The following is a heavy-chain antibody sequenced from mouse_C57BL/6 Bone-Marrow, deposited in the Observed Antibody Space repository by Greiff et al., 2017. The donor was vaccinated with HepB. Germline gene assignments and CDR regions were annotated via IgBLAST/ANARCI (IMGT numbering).Heavy chain of an antibody. D-gene: IGHD3-3*01. J-gene: IGHJ1*03. CDR3: TGRGTRYFDV. CDR1: GFTFSNYW. V-gene: IGHV6-3*01. CDR2: IRLKSDNYAT. Sequence: EVKVEESGGGLVQPGGSMKLSCVASGFTFSNYWMNWVRQSPEKGLEWVAQIRLKSDNYATHYAESVKGRFTISRDDSKSSVYLQMNNLRAEDTGIYYCTGRGTRYFDVWGTGTTVTVSS.